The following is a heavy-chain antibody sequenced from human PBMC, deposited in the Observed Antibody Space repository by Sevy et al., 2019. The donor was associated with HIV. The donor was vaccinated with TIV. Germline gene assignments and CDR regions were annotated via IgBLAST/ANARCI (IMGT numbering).Heavy chain of an antibody. CDR3: ATTKDYYESSGDPFDY. CDR2: FDPEDEET. D-gene: IGHD3-22*01. J-gene: IGHJ4*02. V-gene: IGHV1-24*01. Sequence: ASVKVSCKVSGYTLTKLAMHWVQQGPGKGLEWMGSFDPEDEETIYAQKFQGRVTMTEDTSTETAYMELSSLRSEDTAVYYCATTKDYYESSGDPFDYWGQGTLVTISS. CDR1: GYTLTKLA.